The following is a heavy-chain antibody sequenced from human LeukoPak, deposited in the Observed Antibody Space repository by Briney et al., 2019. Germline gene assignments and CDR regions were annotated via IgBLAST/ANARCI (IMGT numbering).Heavy chain of an antibody. J-gene: IGHJ6*03. D-gene: IGHD5-18*01. CDR2: ISGSGGST. CDR3: AKGSGYRYGYDYYYYMDV. Sequence: GGSLRLSCPASGFTFSSYALSWVRQAPGKGREWVSPISGSGGSTYYADSVKGRFTISRDNSKNTLYLQMNSLRAEDTAVYYCAKGSGYRYGYDYYYYMDVWGKGTTVTVSS. CDR1: GFTFSSYA. V-gene: IGHV3-23*01.